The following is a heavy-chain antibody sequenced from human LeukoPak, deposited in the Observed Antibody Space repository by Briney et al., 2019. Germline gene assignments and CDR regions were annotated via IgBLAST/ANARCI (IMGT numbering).Heavy chain of an antibody. Sequence: GGFLRLSWAASGVTFSSVAMGWGRKAPGKGLEWVSAISGSGGSTYYADSVKGRFTISRDNSKNTLYLQMNSLRAEDTAVYYCAKALPSWNQFDCWGQGTLVTVSS. CDR1: GVTFSSVA. J-gene: IGHJ4*02. D-gene: IGHD1-14*01. CDR3: AKALPSWNQFDC. V-gene: IGHV3-23*01. CDR2: ISGSGGST.